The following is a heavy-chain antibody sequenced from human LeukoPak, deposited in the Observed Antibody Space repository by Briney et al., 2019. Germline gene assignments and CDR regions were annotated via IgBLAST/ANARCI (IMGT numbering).Heavy chain of an antibody. Sequence: GGSLRLSCAASGFTFSSYWMSWVRQAPGKVLEWVANIKQDGSEKYYVDSVKGRFTISRDNAKNSLYLQMNSLRAEDTAVYYCAKDRYDSSGYYQAVDAFDIWGQGTMVTVSS. CDR3: AKDRYDSSGYYQAVDAFDI. V-gene: IGHV3-7*01. J-gene: IGHJ3*02. D-gene: IGHD3-22*01. CDR2: IKQDGSEK. CDR1: GFTFSSYW.